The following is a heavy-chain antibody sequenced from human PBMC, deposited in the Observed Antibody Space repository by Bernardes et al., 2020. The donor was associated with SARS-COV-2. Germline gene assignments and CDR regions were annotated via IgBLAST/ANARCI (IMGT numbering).Heavy chain of an antibody. CDR3: ARERPDITGTPRD. CDR2: MNPSTGYT. CDR1: GYTFTSYG. V-gene: IGHV1-2*06. J-gene: IGHJ4*02. D-gene: IGHD1-7*01. Sequence: ASVKVSCKASGYTFTSYGISWVRQAPGQGLVWMGRMNPSTGYTRYAQKFQGRVTMTRDTSISTVYMELSRLRSDDTAVYYCARERPDITGTPRDWGQGTLVTVSS.